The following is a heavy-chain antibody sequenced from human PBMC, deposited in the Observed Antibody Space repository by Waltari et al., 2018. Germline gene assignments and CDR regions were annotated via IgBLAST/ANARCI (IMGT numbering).Heavy chain of an antibody. CDR3: ARLGSGRDGYNFDY. V-gene: IGHV4-38-2*01. J-gene: IGHJ4*02. D-gene: IGHD3-10*02. CDR2: IYHSGST. CDR1: GYSISSGYY. Sequence: QVQLQESGPGLVKPSETLSLTCAVSGYSISSGYYWGWIRQPPGKGLEWIGSIYHSGSTYYTPSLKSGVTISVDTSKNQFSLKRSSVTAADTAVYYCARLGSGRDGYNFDYWGQGTLVTVSS.